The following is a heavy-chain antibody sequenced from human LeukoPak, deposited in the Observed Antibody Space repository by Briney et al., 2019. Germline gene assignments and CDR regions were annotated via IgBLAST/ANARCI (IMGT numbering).Heavy chain of an antibody. J-gene: IGHJ5*02. V-gene: IGHV1-69*05. CDR3: ARWGYCTNGVCYRNWFDP. D-gene: IGHD2-8*01. CDR1: GGTFSSYA. CDR2: IIPIFGTA. Sequence: SVKVSCKASGGTFSSYAISWVRQAPGQGLEWMGRIIPIFGTANYEQKFQGRGTITTDESTSPDYLEISSMTSEDTAVYYCARWGYCTNGVCYRNWFDPWGQGTLVTVSS.